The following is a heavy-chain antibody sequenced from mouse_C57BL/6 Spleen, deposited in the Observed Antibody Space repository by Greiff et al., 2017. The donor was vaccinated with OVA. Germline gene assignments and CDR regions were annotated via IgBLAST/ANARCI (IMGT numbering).Heavy chain of an antibody. CDR1: GYTFTSYW. D-gene: IGHD2-10*02. CDR3: ARGHHGYALAY. CDR2: IYPTGGDT. J-gene: IGHJ2*02. Sequence: QVQLQQPGAELVRPGASVKLSCKASGYTFTSYWMDWVKQRPGQGLEWIGDIYPTGGDTYYNQKFKGKATLTVDKSSSTAYMQLSSLTSEDSAVYCCARGHHGYALAYWGQGTSVTVSA. V-gene: IGHV1-61*01.